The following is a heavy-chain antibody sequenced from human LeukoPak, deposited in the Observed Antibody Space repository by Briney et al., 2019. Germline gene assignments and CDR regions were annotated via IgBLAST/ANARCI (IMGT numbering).Heavy chain of an antibody. V-gene: IGHV1-18*01. CDR1: GYTFTSYG. D-gene: IGHD1-26*01. CDR3: ARGGGVGATRSEGRGYYYMDV. Sequence: ASVTVSCKASGYTFTSYGISWVRHAPGQGLEWMGWISAYNGNTNYAQKLQGRVTMNTDTSTSTAYMELRSLRSDDTAVYYCARGGGVGATRSEGRGYYYMDVWGKGTTVTISS. J-gene: IGHJ6*03. CDR2: ISAYNGNT.